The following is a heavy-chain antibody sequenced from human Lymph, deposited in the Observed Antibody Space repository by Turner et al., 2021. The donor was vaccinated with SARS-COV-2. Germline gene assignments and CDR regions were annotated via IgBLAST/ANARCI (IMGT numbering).Heavy chain of an antibody. J-gene: IGHJ4*02. Sequence: QVQLVESGGGVVQPGRSLRLSCAAPGFTFSSYGMHWVRQAPGKGLEWVAVISNDGSNKYYADSVKGRFTISRDNSKNTLYLQMNSLRAEDTAVYYCAKARDGYNFFTIDYWGQGTLVTVSS. CDR1: GFTFSSYG. D-gene: IGHD5-12*01. CDR3: AKARDGYNFFTIDY. V-gene: IGHV3-30*18. CDR2: ISNDGSNK.